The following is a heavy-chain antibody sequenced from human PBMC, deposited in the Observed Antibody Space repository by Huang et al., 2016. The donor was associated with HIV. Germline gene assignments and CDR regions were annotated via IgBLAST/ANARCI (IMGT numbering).Heavy chain of an antibody. Sequence: QVHLVQSGAEVTQPGASVKVSCKASGYTFTDYYIHWLRQAPGQGLEWMGWINPNSGGTNYAQKFQGRVTMTTDTSISTAYMDLIRLKSDDTAVYHCARQRTTYYYDSSGYRGEFDQWGQGTLVTVSS. D-gene: IGHD3-22*01. CDR1: GYTFTDYY. V-gene: IGHV1-2*02. J-gene: IGHJ4*02. CDR3: ARQRTTYYYDSSGYRGEFDQ. CDR2: INPNSGGT.